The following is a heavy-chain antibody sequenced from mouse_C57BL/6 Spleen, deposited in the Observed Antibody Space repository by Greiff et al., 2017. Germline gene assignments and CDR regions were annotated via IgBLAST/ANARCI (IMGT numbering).Heavy chain of an antibody. V-gene: IGHV10-1*01. D-gene: IGHD2-4*01. CDR3: VSLYDYEGSWYFDV. J-gene: IGHJ1*03. CDR2: IRSKSNNYAT. CDR1: GFSFNTYA. Sequence: EVMLVESGGGLVQPKGSLKLSCAASGFSFNTYAMNWVRQAPGKGLEWVARIRSKSNNYATYYADSVKDRFTISRDDSESMLYLQMNNLKTEDTAMYYCVSLYDYEGSWYFDVWGTGTTVTVSS.